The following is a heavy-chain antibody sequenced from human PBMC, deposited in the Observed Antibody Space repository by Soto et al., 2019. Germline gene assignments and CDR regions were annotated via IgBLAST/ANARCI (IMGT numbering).Heavy chain of an antibody. CDR2: IYCSGST. Sequence: SETLSLTCTVSGGSISSSSYYWGWIRQPPGKGLEWIGSIYCSGSTYYNPSLKSRVTISVDTSKNQFSLKLSSVTAADTAVYYCARDPYYDFDNWFDPWGQGTLVTVSS. CDR1: GGSISSSSYY. V-gene: IGHV4-39*02. D-gene: IGHD3-3*01. CDR3: ARDPYYDFDNWFDP. J-gene: IGHJ5*02.